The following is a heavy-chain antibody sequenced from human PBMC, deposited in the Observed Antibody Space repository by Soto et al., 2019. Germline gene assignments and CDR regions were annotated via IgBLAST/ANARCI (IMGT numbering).Heavy chain of an antibody. Sequence: ASVKVSCKASGNTFTSYDINWVRQATGHGLEWMGWINPNSGNIGYAQKFQGRVTMTRDTAIRTAYMEVSRLRSDDTAVYYCARGRASGSYYPLDYWGQGTLVTVSS. CDR1: GNTFTSYD. CDR2: INPNSGNI. CDR3: ARGRASGSYYPLDY. J-gene: IGHJ4*02. D-gene: IGHD3-10*01. V-gene: IGHV1-8*01.